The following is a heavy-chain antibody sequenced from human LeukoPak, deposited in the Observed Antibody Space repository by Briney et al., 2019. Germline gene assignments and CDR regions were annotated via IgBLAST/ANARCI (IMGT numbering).Heavy chain of an antibody. D-gene: IGHD3-3*01. J-gene: IGHJ6*03. CDR3: ARVIFGVVISQYYYYYYYMDV. CDR2: IYYSGST. Sequence: PSETLSLTCTVSGGSISSSSYYWGWIRQPPGKGLEWIGSIYYSGSTYYNPSLKSRVTISVDTSKNKFSLKLSSATAADTAVYYCARVIFGVVISQYYYYYYYMDVWGKGTTVTVSS. V-gene: IGHV4-39*07. CDR1: GGSISSSSYY.